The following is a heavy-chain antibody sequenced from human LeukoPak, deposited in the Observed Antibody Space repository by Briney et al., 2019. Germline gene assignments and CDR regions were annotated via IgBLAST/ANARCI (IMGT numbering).Heavy chain of an antibody. J-gene: IGHJ4*02. CDR1: GGSISSGGYY. Sequence: PSETLSLTCTVSGGSISSGGYYWSWIRQHPGKGLEWIGYIYYSGSAYDNPSLKSRVTISVDTSKNQFSLKLSSVTAADTAVYYCARTMVRGVTFDYWGQGTLVTVSS. V-gene: IGHV4-31*03. CDR2: IYYSGSA. CDR3: ARTMVRGVTFDY. D-gene: IGHD3-10*01.